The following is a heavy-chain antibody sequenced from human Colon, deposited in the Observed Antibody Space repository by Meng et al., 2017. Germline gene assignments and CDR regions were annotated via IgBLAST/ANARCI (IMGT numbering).Heavy chain of an antibody. CDR2: INAGNGNT. V-gene: IGHV1-3*01. CDR1: GSTLSSYA. D-gene: IGHD3-9*01. CDR3: TSPIY. J-gene: IGHJ4*02. Sequence: VQLVHTGAEVTKPGASVKVACKASGSTLSSYAIHWGRQAPGQRLEWMGWINAGNGNTKYSQKFQSRVTMTRDTSASTAYMELSSLTSEDTAVYYCTSPIYWGQGTLVTVSS.